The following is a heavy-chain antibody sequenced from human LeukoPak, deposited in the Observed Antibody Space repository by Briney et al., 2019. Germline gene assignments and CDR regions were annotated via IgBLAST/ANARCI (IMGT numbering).Heavy chain of an antibody. Sequence: PSETLSLTCTVSGGSISSYYWSWIRQPPGKGLEWIGYIYYSGSTNYNPSLKSRVTISVDTSKNQFSLKLSSVTAADTAVYYCAREVGGYSSSWYGDYFDCWGQGTLVTVSS. CDR3: AREVGGYSSSWYGDYFDC. D-gene: IGHD6-13*01. J-gene: IGHJ4*02. V-gene: IGHV4-59*01. CDR2: IYYSGST. CDR1: GGSISSYY.